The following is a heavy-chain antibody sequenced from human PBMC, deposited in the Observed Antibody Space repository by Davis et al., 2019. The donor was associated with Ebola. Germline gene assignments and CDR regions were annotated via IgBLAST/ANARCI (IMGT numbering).Heavy chain of an antibody. J-gene: IGHJ4*02. D-gene: IGHD2-2*02. Sequence: PGGSLRLSCAVSGFTFSSYWMHWVRHVPGKGLVWVSRISSDGSSTTYADSVKGRFTISRDNAKNTLYLQMNSLRAEDTAVYYCAKDRRIVVVPAAIALDYWGQGTLVTVSS. CDR3: AKDRRIVVVPAAIALDY. CDR1: GFTFSSYW. V-gene: IGHV3-74*01. CDR2: ISSDGSST.